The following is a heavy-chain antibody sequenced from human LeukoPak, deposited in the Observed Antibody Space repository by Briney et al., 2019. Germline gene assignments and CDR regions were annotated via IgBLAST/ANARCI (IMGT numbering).Heavy chain of an antibody. D-gene: IGHD3-10*01. CDR3: ARDLMRFGES. CDR1: DGSIGSHY. Sequence: SETLSLTCTVSDGSIGSHYWSWIRQPAGRGLEWIGRVHNRGITNYNPSLQGRVTMSVDTSKSQFSLRLTSVTVADTAVYFCARDLMRFGESWGQGTLVTVSS. J-gene: IGHJ5*02. V-gene: IGHV4-4*07. CDR2: VHNRGIT.